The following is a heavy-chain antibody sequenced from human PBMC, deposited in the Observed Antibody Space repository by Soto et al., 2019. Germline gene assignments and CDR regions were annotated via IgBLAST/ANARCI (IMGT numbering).Heavy chain of an antibody. V-gene: IGHV1-69*12. Sequence: QVQLVQFGAEVKKPGSSVKVSCKASGGTFSSYAISWVRQAPGQGIEWMGEIIPIFGTANYAQKFQGRVTITADESTSTAYMELSSLRSEDTAVYYCARDRGPSSGYYPYWFDPWGQGTLVTVSS. CDR1: GGTFSSYA. CDR3: ARDRGPSSGYYPYWFDP. J-gene: IGHJ5*02. D-gene: IGHD3-22*01. CDR2: IIPIFGTA.